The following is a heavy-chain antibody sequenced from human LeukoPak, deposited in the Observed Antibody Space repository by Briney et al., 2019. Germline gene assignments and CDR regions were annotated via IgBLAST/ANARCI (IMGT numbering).Heavy chain of an antibody. CDR1: GFTVSSNY. CDR2: IYSGGST. Sequence: GGSLRLSCAASGFTVSSNYMSWVRQAPGKGLEWVSVIYSGGSTYYADSVKGRFTISRDNAKNTLYLQMNSLRAEDTAVYYCSRDLRGRDDYWGQGILVIVSS. CDR3: SRDLRGRDDY. V-gene: IGHV3-53*01. D-gene: IGHD5-24*01. J-gene: IGHJ4*02.